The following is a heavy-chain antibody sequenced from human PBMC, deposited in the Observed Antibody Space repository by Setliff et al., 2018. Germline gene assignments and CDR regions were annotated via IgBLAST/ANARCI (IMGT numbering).Heavy chain of an antibody. CDR2: IYYSGST. Sequence: LSLTCTVSGGSISSSSYYWGWIRQPPGKGLEWIGSIYYSGSTYYNPSLKSRVTISVDTSKNQFSLQLSSVTAADTAVYYCARRETYYNFWSGYYAYWGQGTLVTVSS. CDR1: GGSISSSSYY. D-gene: IGHD3-3*01. J-gene: IGHJ4*02. CDR3: ARRETYYNFWSGYYAY. V-gene: IGHV4-39*07.